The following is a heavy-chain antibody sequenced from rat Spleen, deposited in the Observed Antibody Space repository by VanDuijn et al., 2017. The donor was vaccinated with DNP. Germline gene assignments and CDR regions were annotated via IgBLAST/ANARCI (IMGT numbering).Heavy chain of an antibody. Sequence: EVQLVESGGGPVQPGRSLKLSCVASGFIFSNYWMTWIRQAPVKGLEWVASISITGDNTYYSDSVKGRCSLSIDNAKSTLYLQVNSLRSEDTATYYCTSNPHIRTAAPFDYWGQGVMVTVAS. D-gene: IGHD3-8*01. CDR2: ISITGDNT. J-gene: IGHJ2*01. CDR3: TSNPHIRTAAPFDY. CDR1: GFIFSNYW. V-gene: IGHV5-31*01.